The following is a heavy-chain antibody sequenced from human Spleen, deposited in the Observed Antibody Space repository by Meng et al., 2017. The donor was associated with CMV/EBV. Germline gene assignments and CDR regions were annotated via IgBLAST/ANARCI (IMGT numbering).Heavy chain of an antibody. Sequence: CSVSGGSVNIGSYYWSWIRQPPGKGLEWLGYIYYTGSTSYNPSLKSRVTISLDTSKNQFSLRLSSVTAADTAVYYCARGSSSYFDFWGRGTLVTVSS. V-gene: IGHV4-61*01. CDR1: GGSVNIGSYY. J-gene: IGHJ4*02. CDR2: IYYTGST. CDR3: ARGSSSYFDF. D-gene: IGHD6-6*01.